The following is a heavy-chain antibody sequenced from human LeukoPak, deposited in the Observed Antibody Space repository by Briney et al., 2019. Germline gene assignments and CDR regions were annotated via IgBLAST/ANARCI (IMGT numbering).Heavy chain of an antibody. CDR3: ARGITMVRGVTYFDY. CDR1: GGSISSYY. J-gene: IGHJ4*02. D-gene: IGHD3-10*01. V-gene: IGHV4-59*01. CDR2: IYYSGST. Sequence: SETLSLTCTVSGGSISSYYWSWIRQPPGKGLEWIGYIYYSGSTNYNPSLKSRVTISVDTPKNQFSLKLSSVTAADTAVYYCARGITMVRGVTYFDYWGQGTLVTVSS.